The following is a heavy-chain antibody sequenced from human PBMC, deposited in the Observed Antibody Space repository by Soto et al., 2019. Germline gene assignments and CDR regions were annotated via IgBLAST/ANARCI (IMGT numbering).Heavy chain of an antibody. CDR1: GGSVSSNSAA. CDR2: TYYRSKGYN. V-gene: IGHV6-1*01. Sequence: QTLSLTRGISGGSVSSNSAAGHWIRQSPSRGLEWLGRTYYRSKGYNDYAVSVKGRITINPDTSKNQFSLQLNSVTPEDTAVYYCARGGYYSGWHWGQGGLVTVSS. CDR3: ARGGYYSGWH. J-gene: IGHJ4*02. D-gene: IGHD6-19*01.